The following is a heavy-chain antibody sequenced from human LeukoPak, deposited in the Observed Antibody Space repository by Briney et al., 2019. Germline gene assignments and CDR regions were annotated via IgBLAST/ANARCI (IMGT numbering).Heavy chain of an antibody. D-gene: IGHD5-18*01. V-gene: IGHV4-39*07. Sequence: PGGSLRLSCAASGFTFSSYSMNWVRQPPGKGLEWIGSIYYSGSTYYNPSLKSRVTISVDTSKNQFSLKLSSVTAADTAVYYCARDGIQLWMRYFDYWGQGTLVTVSS. CDR3: ARDGIQLWMRYFDY. J-gene: IGHJ4*02. CDR2: IYYSGST. CDR1: GFTFSSYS.